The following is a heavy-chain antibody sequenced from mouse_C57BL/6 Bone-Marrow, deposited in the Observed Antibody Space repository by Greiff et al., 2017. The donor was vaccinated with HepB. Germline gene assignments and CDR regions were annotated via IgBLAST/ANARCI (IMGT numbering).Heavy chain of an antibody. CDR3: VRVYYGSSYAYWYFDV. D-gene: IGHD1-1*01. CDR2: IDPSDSET. CDR1: GYTFTSYW. J-gene: IGHJ1*03. V-gene: IGHV1-52*01. Sequence: QVQLQQPGAELVRPGSSVKLSCKASGYTFTSYWMHWVKQRPIQGLEWIGNIDPSDSETHYNQKFKDKATLTVDKSSSTAYMQLSSLTSEDSAVYYCVRVYYGSSYAYWYFDVWGTGDHGDRLL.